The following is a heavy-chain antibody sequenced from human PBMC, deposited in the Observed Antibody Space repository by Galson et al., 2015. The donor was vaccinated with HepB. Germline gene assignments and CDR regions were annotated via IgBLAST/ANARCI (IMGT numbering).Heavy chain of an antibody. V-gene: IGHV4-34*01. CDR3: ARGLRWNRTPYFDY. Sequence: ETLSLTCAVYGGSFSGYYWSWIRQPPGKGLEWIGEINHSGSTNYNPSLKSRVTISVDTSKNQFSLKLSSVTAADTAVYYCARGLRWNRTPYFDYWGQGTLVTVSS. CDR2: INHSGST. CDR1: GGSFSGYY. J-gene: IGHJ4*02. D-gene: IGHD1-1*01.